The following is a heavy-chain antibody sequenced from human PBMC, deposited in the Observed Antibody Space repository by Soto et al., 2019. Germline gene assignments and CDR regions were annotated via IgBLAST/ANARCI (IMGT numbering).Heavy chain of an antibody. D-gene: IGHD2-2*01. V-gene: IGHV3-9*01. J-gene: IGHJ4*02. CDR3: AKGGQLRAEGGGF. CDR1: GFTFDDYA. Sequence: EVQLVESGGGLVQPGRSLTLSCAASGFTFDDYAMHWVRQAPGKGLEWVSGISWSSGSIGYADSVKGRFTISRDNAKNSLYLQMNSLRAEDTALYYCAKGGQLRAEGGGFWGQGTLVTVSS. CDR2: ISWSSGSI.